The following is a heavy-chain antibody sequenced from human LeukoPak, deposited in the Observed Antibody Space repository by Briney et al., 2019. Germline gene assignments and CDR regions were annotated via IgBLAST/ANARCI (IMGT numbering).Heavy chain of an antibody. CDR3: ARVYSSSWYSGYLYMDV. J-gene: IGHJ6*03. Sequence: GGSLRLSCTASGFTLSSYNMKWVRQAPGKGLEWVSSISYRSSDIEYADSVKGRFTISRDNAKKSLYLQMSSLRAEDTAVYYCARVYSSSWYSGYLYMDVWGKGTTVTVSS. CDR1: GFTLSSYN. CDR2: ISYRSSDI. D-gene: IGHD6-13*01. V-gene: IGHV3-21*01.